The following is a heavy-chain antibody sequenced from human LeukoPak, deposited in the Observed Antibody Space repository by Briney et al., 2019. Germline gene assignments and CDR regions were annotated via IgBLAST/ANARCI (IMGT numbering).Heavy chain of an antibody. CDR1: GFTVSSNY. CDR3: ARGTVMAHFDY. CDR2: IYSGGST. Sequence: GGSLRLSCAASGFTVSSNYMSWVRQAPGKGLEWVSVIYSGGSTYYADSVKGRFTISRHNSKNTLYLQMNSLRAEDTVVYYCARGTVMAHFDYWGQGTLVTVSS. D-gene: IGHD5-24*01. J-gene: IGHJ4*02. V-gene: IGHV3-53*04.